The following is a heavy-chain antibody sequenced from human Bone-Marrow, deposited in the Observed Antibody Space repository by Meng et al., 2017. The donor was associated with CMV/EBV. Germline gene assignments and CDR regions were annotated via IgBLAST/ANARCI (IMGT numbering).Heavy chain of an antibody. D-gene: IGHD2-2*01. J-gene: IGHJ5*02. V-gene: IGHV6-1*01. CDR2: TYYRSKWYN. CDR3: AFSNCSSTSCWDWFDP. CDR1: VSSNSAA. Sequence: VSSNSAAWNWIRQSPSRGREWLGRTYYRSKWYNDYAVSVKSRITINPDTSKNQFSLQLNSVTPEDTAVYYCAFSNCSSTSCWDWFDPWGQGTLVTVSS.